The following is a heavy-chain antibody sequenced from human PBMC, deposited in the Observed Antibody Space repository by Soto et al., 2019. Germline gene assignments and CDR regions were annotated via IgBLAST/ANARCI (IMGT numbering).Heavy chain of an antibody. D-gene: IGHD1-7*01. CDR2: IKSNTDGGAT. V-gene: IGHV3-15*07. Sequence: LRLSCAASGFTFSNAWVNWVRQAPGKGLEWVGRIKSNTDGGATDYAAPVKGRFTISRDNSINTLYLQMNSLKTVDSGVYYCTTLFNWNYLGYWGQGTQVTVSS. CDR1: GFTFSNAW. CDR3: TTLFNWNYLGY. J-gene: IGHJ4*02.